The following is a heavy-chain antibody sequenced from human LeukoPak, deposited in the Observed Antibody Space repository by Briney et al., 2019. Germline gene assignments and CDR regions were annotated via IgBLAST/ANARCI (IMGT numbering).Heavy chain of an antibody. CDR3: AKEGHRKRRDGYNFDC. D-gene: IGHD5-24*01. CDR2: ISYDGNNK. Sequence: GGSLRLSCAVSGFIFSSYGMHWVRQAPGKGLEWVAVISYDGNNKYYADSMKGRFTISRDNSKNTLYLQMNSLRAEDTAVYYCAKEGHRKRRDGYNFDCWGQGTLVTVSS. V-gene: IGHV3-30*18. CDR1: GFIFSSYG. J-gene: IGHJ4*02.